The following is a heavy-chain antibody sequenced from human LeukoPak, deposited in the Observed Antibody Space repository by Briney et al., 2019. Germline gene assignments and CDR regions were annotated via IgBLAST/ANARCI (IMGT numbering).Heavy chain of an antibody. V-gene: IGHV7-4-1*02. J-gene: IGHJ5*02. Sequence: GASVKVSCKASGYIFTNYAINWVRQAPGQGLEWMGWINTNTGNPTYAQGFTGRFVFSLDTSVSAAYLQISSLKAEDTAVYYCARATTRFGVVQIDNWFDPWGQGTLVTVSS. CDR1: GYIFTNYA. CDR3: ARATTRFGVVQIDNWFDP. D-gene: IGHD3-3*01. CDR2: INTNTGNP.